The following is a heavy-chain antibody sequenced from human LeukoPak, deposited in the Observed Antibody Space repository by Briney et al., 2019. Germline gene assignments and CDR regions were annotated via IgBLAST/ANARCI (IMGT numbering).Heavy chain of an antibody. CDR2: MNPNSGNT. Sequence: GASVKVSCKASGYTFTGYYMHWVRQAPGQGLEWMGWMNPNSGNTGYAQKFQGRVTMTRNTSISTAYMELSSLRSEDTAVYYCARVDSSGWYHHFDYWGQGTLVTVSS. CDR3: ARVDSSGWYHHFDY. CDR1: GYTFTGYY. J-gene: IGHJ4*02. D-gene: IGHD6-19*01. V-gene: IGHV1-8*02.